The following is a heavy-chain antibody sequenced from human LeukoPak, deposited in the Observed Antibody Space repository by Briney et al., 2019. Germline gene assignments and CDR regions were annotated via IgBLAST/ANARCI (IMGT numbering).Heavy chain of an antibody. J-gene: IGHJ4*02. V-gene: IGHV3-30*02. CDR3: ARILDSAWGELGY. CDR2: IRSDGSNK. D-gene: IGHD6-19*01. Sequence: GGSLRLSCAASGFTLSSSEMNWVRQAPGKGLEWMAFIRSDGSNKYYADSVKGRFTISRDNSKNTLYLQMNSLRAEDTAVYYCARILDSAWGELGYWGQGTLVTVSS. CDR1: GFTLSSSE.